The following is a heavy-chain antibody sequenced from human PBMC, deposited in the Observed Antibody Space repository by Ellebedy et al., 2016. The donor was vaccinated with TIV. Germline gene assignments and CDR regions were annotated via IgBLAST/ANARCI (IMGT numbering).Heavy chain of an antibody. J-gene: IGHJ4*02. Sequence: PGGSLRLSCAASGFTFSSYAMSWVRQAPGKGLEWVSAISGSGGSTYYADSVKGRFTISRDNSKNTLYLQMNSLRAEDTAVYYCAKGRIRDILTGYYPHPFDYWGQGTLVTVSS. CDR1: GFTFSSYA. CDR2: ISGSGGST. D-gene: IGHD3-9*01. CDR3: AKGRIRDILTGYYPHPFDY. V-gene: IGHV3-23*01.